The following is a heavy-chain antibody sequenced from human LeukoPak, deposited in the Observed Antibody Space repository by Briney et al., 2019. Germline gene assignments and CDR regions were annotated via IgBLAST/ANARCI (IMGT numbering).Heavy chain of an antibody. J-gene: IGHJ6*03. CDR1: GGTFISYA. CDR3: ARGTGIAAAGIQGYYYYMDV. CDR2: IIPIFGTA. V-gene: IGHV1-69*05. D-gene: IGHD6-13*01. Sequence: SVKVSCKASGGTFISYAISWVRQAPGQGLEWMGGIIPIFGTANYAQRFQGRVTITTDESTSTAYMELSSLRSEDTAVYYCARGTGIAAAGIQGYYYYMDVWGKGTTVTVSS.